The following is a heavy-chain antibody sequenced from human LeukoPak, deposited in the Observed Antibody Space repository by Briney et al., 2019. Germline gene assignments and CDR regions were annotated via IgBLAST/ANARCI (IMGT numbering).Heavy chain of an antibody. CDR2: ISGSGGNT. CDR3: ASGDIVVPAS. Sequence: GGSLRLSCAASGFTFSGFAMSWVRQAPGKGLEWVSTISGSGGNTYYADSVKGRFTISRDNSKNTLYLQMNSLRAEDTAVYYCASGDIVVPASWGQGTLVTVSS. J-gene: IGHJ5*02. CDR1: GFTFSGFA. V-gene: IGHV3-23*01. D-gene: IGHD2-2*01.